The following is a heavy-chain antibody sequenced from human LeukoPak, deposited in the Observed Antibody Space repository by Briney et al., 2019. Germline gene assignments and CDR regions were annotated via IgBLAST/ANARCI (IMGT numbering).Heavy chain of an antibody. J-gene: IGHJ6*02. CDR2: ISGSGDST. CDR1: GFPFSSYP. V-gene: IGHV3-23*01. Sequence: GGSLRLSCAGSGFPFSSYPISWVRQAPGKGLEWVSAISGSGDSTYYADSVKGRFTISRDNSKNTLFLQMNSLRVEDTAVYYCAKIGAQGHTSGWFYYYYGMDVWGQGTTVTVSS. CDR3: AKIGAQGHTSGWFYYYYGMDV. D-gene: IGHD6-13*01.